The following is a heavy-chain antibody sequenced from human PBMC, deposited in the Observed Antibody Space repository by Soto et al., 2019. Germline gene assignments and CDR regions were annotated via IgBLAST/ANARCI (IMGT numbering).Heavy chain of an antibody. Sequence: QLQLQESGSGLVKPSQTLSLTCAVSGGSISSGGYSWSWIRQPPGKGLEWNGYINHSGSTYYNPSLKSRVTISVDRSKNQFSLKLSSVTAADTAVYYCARGGPHYYYYGMDVWGQGTTVTVSS. J-gene: IGHJ6*02. V-gene: IGHV4-30-2*01. D-gene: IGHD1-26*01. CDR2: INHSGST. CDR1: GGSISSGGYS. CDR3: ARGGPHYYYYGMDV.